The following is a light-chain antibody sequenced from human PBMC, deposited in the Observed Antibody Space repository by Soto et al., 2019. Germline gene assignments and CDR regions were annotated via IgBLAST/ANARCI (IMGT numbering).Light chain of an antibody. Sequence: QSVLAQPPSVSGAAGKRVTISCTGSSSNIGAGYDVHWYQQRPGAAPKLLISANINRPSGVPDRFSGSKSGTSASLAITGLQADDEGDYYCHSYDSTLSARYGFGTGTKVTLL. CDR1: SSNIGAGYD. J-gene: IGLJ1*01. CDR3: HSYDSTLSARYG. CDR2: ANI. V-gene: IGLV1-40*01.